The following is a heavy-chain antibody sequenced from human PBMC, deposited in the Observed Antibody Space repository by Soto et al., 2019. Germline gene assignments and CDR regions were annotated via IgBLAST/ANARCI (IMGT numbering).Heavy chain of an antibody. CDR2: ISYDGSNK. CDR1: GFTFSSYA. J-gene: IGHJ4*02. V-gene: IGHV3-30-3*01. D-gene: IGHD3-22*01. CDR3: ARDKTYYYDSSGYYWFDY. Sequence: PVGSLRLSCAASGFTFSSYAMHWVRQAPGKGLEWVAVISYDGSNKYYADSVKGRFTISRDNSKNTLYLQMNSLRAEDMAVYYCARDKTYYYDSSGYYWFDYCGQRTLVTVSS.